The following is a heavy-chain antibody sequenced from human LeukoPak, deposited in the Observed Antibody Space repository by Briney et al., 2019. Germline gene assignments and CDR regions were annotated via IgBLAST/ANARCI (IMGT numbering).Heavy chain of an antibody. Sequence: GGSLRLSCAASGFTVSSNYMSWVRQAPGKGLEWVSVIYSGGSTYYADSVKGRCTISRDNSKNTLYLQMNSLRAEDTAVYYCARESRDGYNLYTPPNYYYYYMDVWGKGTTVTVSS. D-gene: IGHD5-24*01. V-gene: IGHV3-53*01. J-gene: IGHJ6*03. CDR2: IYSGGST. CDR3: ARESRDGYNLYTPPNYYYYYMDV. CDR1: GFTVSSNY.